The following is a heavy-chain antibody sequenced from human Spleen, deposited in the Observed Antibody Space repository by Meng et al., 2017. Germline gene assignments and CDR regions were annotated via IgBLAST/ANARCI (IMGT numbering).Heavy chain of an antibody. CDR2: ISAYNGDT. Sequence: QVQLVQSGAEVKKPGASVKVSCKASGYTFTTYGISWVRQAPGQGLEWMGWISAYNGDTSYAQKVQGRVTMTRDTSTNTAYMDLRNLRSDDTAVYYCVSERGGGSFDYWGQGTLVTVSS. CDR3: VSERGGGSFDY. D-gene: IGHD3-10*01. CDR1: GYTFTTYG. J-gene: IGHJ4*02. V-gene: IGHV1-18*01.